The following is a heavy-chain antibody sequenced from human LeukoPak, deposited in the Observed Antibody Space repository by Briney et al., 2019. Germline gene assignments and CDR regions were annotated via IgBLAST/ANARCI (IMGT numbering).Heavy chain of an antibody. CDR1: GGSISSYY. D-gene: IGHD2-15*01. V-gene: IGHV4-59*08. J-gene: IGHJ6*02. Sequence: PSETLSLTCTVSGGSISSYYWSWIRQPPGKGLEWIGHIYYTGSTNYNPSLKSRVTISVDTSKNQFSLKLSSVAAADTAVYYCARQGSWWELPYGMDVWGQGTTVTVSS. CDR2: IYYTGST. CDR3: ARQGSWWELPYGMDV.